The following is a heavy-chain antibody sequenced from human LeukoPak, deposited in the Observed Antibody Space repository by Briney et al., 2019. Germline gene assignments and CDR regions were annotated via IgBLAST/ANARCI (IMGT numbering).Heavy chain of an antibody. J-gene: IGHJ4*02. D-gene: IGHD6-6*01. CDR1: GFTFGSYA. CDR3: ARYSSSSHY. CDR2: ISSSSSYI. V-gene: IGHV3-21*01. Sequence: PGGSLRLSCEASGFTFGSYATYWVRQAPGKGLEWVSSISSSSSYIYYADSVKGRFTISRDNAKNSLYLQMNSLRAEDTAVYYCARYSSSSHYWGQGTLVTVSS.